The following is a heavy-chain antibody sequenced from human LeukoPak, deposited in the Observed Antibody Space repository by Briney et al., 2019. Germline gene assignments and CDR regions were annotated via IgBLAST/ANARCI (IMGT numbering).Heavy chain of an antibody. D-gene: IGHD3-10*01. J-gene: IGHJ4*02. CDR2: IKHNGDEL. V-gene: IGHV3-7*01. CDR3: ARELHTFDS. Sequence: GGSLRLSCAASGFTFSSYWMTWVRQARGKALEWVANIKHNGDELNYVDSVEDRFTISRDNAKNSLYLHMTSLRAEDTAVYYCARELHTFDSWGQGTLVTVSS. CDR1: GFTFSSYW.